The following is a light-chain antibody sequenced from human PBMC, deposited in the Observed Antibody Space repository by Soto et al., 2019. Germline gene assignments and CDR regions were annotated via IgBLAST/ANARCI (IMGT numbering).Light chain of an antibody. CDR2: GNS. J-gene: IGLJ3*02. V-gene: IGLV1-40*01. CDR1: SXXIGAGYD. Sequence: QAVVTQPPSVSGAPGQRVTISCXGXSXXIGAGYDVHWYQQLPGTAPKLLIYGNSNRPSGVPDRFSGSKSGTSASLAITGLQAEDEADYYCQSYDSSLSRVFGGGTKLTVL. CDR3: QSYDSSLSRV.